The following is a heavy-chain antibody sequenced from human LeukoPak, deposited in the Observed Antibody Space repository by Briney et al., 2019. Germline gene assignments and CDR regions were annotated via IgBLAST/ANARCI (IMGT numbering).Heavy chain of an antibody. CDR1: VGSFSGYY. Sequence: SETLSLTCAVCVGSFSGYYWIWIRQPPRKGLEWIGEINHSGSTNYNSSLKSRVTISVDTSKNQFSLKLSSVTAADTAVYYCARDSGLFGSGYQTNFDNWGQGTLVTVSS. J-gene: IGHJ4*02. D-gene: IGHD3-22*01. CDR3: ARDSGLFGSGYQTNFDN. V-gene: IGHV4-34*01. CDR2: INHSGST.